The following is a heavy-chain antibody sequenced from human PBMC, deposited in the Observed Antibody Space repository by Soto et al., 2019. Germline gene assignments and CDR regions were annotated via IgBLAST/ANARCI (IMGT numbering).Heavy chain of an antibody. J-gene: IGHJ6*02. D-gene: IGHD4-4*01. CDR2: ISGSGIST. CDR1: GFTFSTYP. V-gene: IGHV3-23*01. Sequence: EAQLLESGGGLVQPGGSLRLSCAASGFTFSTYPMSWVRQGPGKGLEWVSGISGSGISTYYTDSVKGRFTISRDNSNNTVFLQMISLRDEDTTVYYCVKPPVITASYYYYDMDVWGQGTTVTVSS. CDR3: VKPPVITASYYYYDMDV.